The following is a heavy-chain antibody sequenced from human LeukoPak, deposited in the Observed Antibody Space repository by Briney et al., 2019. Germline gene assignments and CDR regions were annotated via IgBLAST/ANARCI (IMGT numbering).Heavy chain of an antibody. V-gene: IGHV3-30*18. CDR3: AKKRRAYDILTGYADDAFDI. D-gene: IGHD3-9*01. J-gene: IGHJ3*02. CDR1: GFTFSSYG. CDR2: ISYDGSNK. Sequence: RAGGSLRLSCAASGFTFSSYGMHWVRQAPGKGLEWVAVISYDGSNKYYADSVKGRFTISRDNSKNTLHLQMNSLRAEDTAVYYCAKKRRAYDILTGYADDAFDIWGQGTMVTVSS.